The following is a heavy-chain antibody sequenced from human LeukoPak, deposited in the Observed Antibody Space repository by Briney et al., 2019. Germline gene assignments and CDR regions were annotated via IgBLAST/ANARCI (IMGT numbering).Heavy chain of an antibody. CDR3: ASWGLYYDFWSGYRDY. J-gene: IGHJ4*02. CDR1: GFTFSSYW. Sequence: GGSLRLSCAASGFTFSSYWMNWVRQAPGKGLEWVSYISSSSSTIYYADSVKGRFTISRDNAKNSLYLQMNSLRAEDTAVYYCASWGLYYDFWSGYRDYWGQGTLVTVSS. CDR2: ISSSSSTI. V-gene: IGHV3-48*01. D-gene: IGHD3-3*01.